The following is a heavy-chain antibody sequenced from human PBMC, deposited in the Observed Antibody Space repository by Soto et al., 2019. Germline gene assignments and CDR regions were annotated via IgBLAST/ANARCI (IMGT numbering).Heavy chain of an antibody. V-gene: IGHV1-69*01. CDR1: GGTFSRDA. D-gene: IGHD2-21*02. CDR2: IIPIVGTT. Sequence: QVQLVQSGAEVKKPGSSVKVSCKPSGGTFSRDAVSWVRQAPGQGLQWLGGIIPIVGTTNHAQKFQGRVTLTADESTGTAYMELSSLGSEDTAVYYCARGRVVTAIPFYYFGLDVWGQGTTVTVSS. J-gene: IGHJ6*02. CDR3: ARGRVVTAIPFYYFGLDV.